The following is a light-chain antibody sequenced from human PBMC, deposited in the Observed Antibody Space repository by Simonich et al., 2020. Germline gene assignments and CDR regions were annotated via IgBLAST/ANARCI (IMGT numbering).Light chain of an antibody. J-gene: IGKJ1*01. CDR1: QGISNS. Sequence: DIQLTQSPSSLSASVGDRVTITCRASQGISNSLAWYQQKPGKSPKLLLYAESRLEIGVPSRFSGSGSGTEFTLTISSLQPDDFATYYCQQYNSYSWTFGQGTKVEIK. CDR2: AES. V-gene: IGKV1-NL1*01. CDR3: QQYNSYSWT.